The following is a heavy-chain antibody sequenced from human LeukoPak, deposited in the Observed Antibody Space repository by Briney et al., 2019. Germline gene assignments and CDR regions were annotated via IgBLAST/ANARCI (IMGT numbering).Heavy chain of an antibody. CDR3: ARDRIAVARFDY. CDR1: GFTFSSYA. V-gene: IGHV3-30-3*01. D-gene: IGHD6-19*01. J-gene: IGHJ4*01. CDR2: ISYDGSNK. Sequence: PGRSLRLSCAASGFTFSSYAMHWVRQAPGKGLEWVAVISYDGSNKYYADSVKGRFTISRDNSKNTLYLQMNSLKAEDTAVYYCARDRIAVARFDYWGHGTLVTVSS.